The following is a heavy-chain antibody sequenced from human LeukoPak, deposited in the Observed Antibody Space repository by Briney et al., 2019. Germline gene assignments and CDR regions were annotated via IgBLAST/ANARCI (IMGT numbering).Heavy chain of an antibody. CDR1: GGSISSSSYY. CDR3: ARAYRDSSSWSSTIYAFDI. J-gene: IGHJ3*02. Sequence: PSETLSLTCTVSGGSISSSSYYWGWIRQPPGKGLEWIGSIYYSGSTYYNPSLKSRVTISVDTSKNQFSLKLSSVTAADTAVYYCARAYRDSSSWSSTIYAFDIWGQGTMVTVSS. CDR2: IYYSGST. D-gene: IGHD6-13*01. V-gene: IGHV4-39*07.